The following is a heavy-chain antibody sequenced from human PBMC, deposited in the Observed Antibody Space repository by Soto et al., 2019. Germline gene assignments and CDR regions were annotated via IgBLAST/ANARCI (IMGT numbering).Heavy chain of an antibody. Sequence: ASVKVSFKASGYTFTSYYMHWVRQAPGQGLEWMGIINPSGGSTSYAQKFQGRVTMTRDTSTSTVYMELSSLRSEDTAVYYCARNSGSYKPSDYWGQGTLVTVSS. D-gene: IGHD1-26*01. V-gene: IGHV1-46*01. J-gene: IGHJ4*02. CDR1: GYTFTSYY. CDR3: ARNSGSYKPSDY. CDR2: INPSGGST.